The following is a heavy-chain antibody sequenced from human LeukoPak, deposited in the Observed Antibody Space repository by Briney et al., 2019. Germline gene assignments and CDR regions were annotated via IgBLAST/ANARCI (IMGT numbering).Heavy chain of an antibody. V-gene: IGHV3-30-3*01. D-gene: IGHD1-26*01. CDR2: ISYDGSNK. Sequence: AVISYDGSNKYYADSVKGRFTISRDNSKNTLYLQMNSLRAEDTAVYYCARDLVGATLHLDYWGQGTLVTVSS. CDR3: ARDLVGATLHLDY. J-gene: IGHJ4*02.